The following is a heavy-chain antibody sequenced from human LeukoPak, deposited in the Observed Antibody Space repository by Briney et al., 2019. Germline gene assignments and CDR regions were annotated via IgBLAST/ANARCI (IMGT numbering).Heavy chain of an antibody. Sequence: PSETLSLTCIVSGDSISSSAYFWGWIRRPPGKWLEWIGSIYYSGKTYYSASLKSRVTMSVDTSKNLFSLRLTSVTAADTAIFYCARRRWYGGFDFWGQGTLVTVSS. CDR1: GDSISSSAYF. J-gene: IGHJ4*02. CDR2: IYYSGKT. V-gene: IGHV4-39*01. CDR3: ARRRWYGGFDF. D-gene: IGHD3-10*01.